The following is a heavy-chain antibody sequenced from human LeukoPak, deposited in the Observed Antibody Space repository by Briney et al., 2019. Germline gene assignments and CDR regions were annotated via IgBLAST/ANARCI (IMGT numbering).Heavy chain of an antibody. CDR2: IGDSADSI. D-gene: IGHD6-19*01. V-gene: IGHV3-23*01. Sequence: GGSLRLSCVASGFTFSNYAMTWVRQAPGKGLEWVSIIGDSADSIYYADSEKGRFTISRDNSKNTLYLQMNSLRPEDTAVYYCAKGLAVAGDFWGQGTLVTVSS. J-gene: IGHJ4*02. CDR1: GFTFSNYA. CDR3: AKGLAVAGDF.